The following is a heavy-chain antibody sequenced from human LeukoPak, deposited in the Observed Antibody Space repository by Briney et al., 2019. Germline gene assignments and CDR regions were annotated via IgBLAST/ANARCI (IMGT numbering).Heavy chain of an antibody. Sequence: ASVKVSCKASGYTFTSYGISWVRQAPGQALEWMGWISAYNGNTNYAQKLQGRVTMTTDTSTSTAYMELRSLRSDDTAVYYCAKVRYPLQKPYYYYYMDVWGKGTTVTVSS. CDR3: AKVRYPLQKPYYYYYMDV. D-gene: IGHD4-11*01. CDR2: ISAYNGNT. V-gene: IGHV1-18*01. J-gene: IGHJ6*03. CDR1: GYTFTSYG.